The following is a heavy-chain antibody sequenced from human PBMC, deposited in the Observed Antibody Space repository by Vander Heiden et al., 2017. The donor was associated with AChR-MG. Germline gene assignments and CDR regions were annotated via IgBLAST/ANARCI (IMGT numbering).Heavy chain of an antibody. CDR2: IYYSGST. CDR3: ASYTAMVTFIDY. J-gene: IGHJ4*02. CDR1: GGSISSSSYY. V-gene: IGHV4-39*01. D-gene: IGHD5-18*01. Sequence: QLQLQESGPGLVKPSETLSLTCTVSGGSISSSSYYWGWIRQPPGKGLEWIGSIYYSGSTYYNPSLKSRVTISVDTSKNQFSLKLSSVTAADTAVYYCASYTAMVTFIDYWGQGTLVTVSS.